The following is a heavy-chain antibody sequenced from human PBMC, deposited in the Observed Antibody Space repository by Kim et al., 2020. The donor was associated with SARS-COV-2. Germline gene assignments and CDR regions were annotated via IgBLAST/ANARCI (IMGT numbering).Heavy chain of an antibody. D-gene: IGHD1-26*01. J-gene: IGHJ4*02. V-gene: IGHV3-30*02. Sequence: ADSVKCRFTISRDNSKNTLYLQMNSLRAEDTAVYYCAKDRRVGATYYFDYWGQGTLVTVSS. CDR3: AKDRRVGATYYFDY.